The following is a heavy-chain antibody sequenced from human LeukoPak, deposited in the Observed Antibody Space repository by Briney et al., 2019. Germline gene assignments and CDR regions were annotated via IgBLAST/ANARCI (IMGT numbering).Heavy chain of an antibody. CDR1: GFTFSTYS. CDR3: ARWGTRDSFDI. D-gene: IGHD3-16*01. J-gene: IGHJ3*02. V-gene: IGHV3-21*01. CDR2: ISTSSSYI. Sequence: GGSLRLSCAASGFTFSTYSMNWVRQAPGKCLEWVSSISTSSSYIYYADSVKGRFTISRDNAKNSLYLQLNSLRAEDTAVYYCARWGTRDSFDIWGQGTMVTVSS.